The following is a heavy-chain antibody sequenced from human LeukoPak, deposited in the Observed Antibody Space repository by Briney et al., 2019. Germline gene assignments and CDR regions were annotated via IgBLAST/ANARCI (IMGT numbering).Heavy chain of an antibody. J-gene: IGHJ4*02. D-gene: IGHD6-13*01. V-gene: IGHV4-34*01. CDR2: INHSGST. CDR1: GGSFSGYY. Sequence: SETLSLTCAVYGGSFSGYYWSWIRQPPGKGLEWIGEINHSGSTNYNPSLKSRVTISVDTSKNQFSLKLSSVTAADTAVYYCARIGVAAEPFSRDYWGQGTLVTVSS. CDR3: ARIGVAAEPFSRDY.